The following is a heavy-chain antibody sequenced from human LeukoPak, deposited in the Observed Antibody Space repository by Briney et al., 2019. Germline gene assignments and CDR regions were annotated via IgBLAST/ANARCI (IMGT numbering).Heavy chain of an antibody. D-gene: IGHD3-10*01. CDR1: GFTFSGAW. J-gene: IGHJ1*01. Sequence: GGPLRLSCAASGFTFSGAWMHWVRQAPGKGLVWVSRINNDGTTTMYADSVKGRFTLSRDNAKNTLYLQMSSLRAEDTAVYYCARVSGPGMNEYFHLWGQGTLVTVSS. CDR2: INNDGTTT. V-gene: IGHV3-74*03. CDR3: ARVSGPGMNEYFHL.